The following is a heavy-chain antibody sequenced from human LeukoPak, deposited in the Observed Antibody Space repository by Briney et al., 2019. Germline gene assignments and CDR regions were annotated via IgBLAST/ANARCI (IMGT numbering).Heavy chain of an antibody. Sequence: PGESLKISCKGSGYSFTSYWIGWVRQMPGKGLEWMGIIYPGDSDTRYSPSFQGQVTISADKSISTAYLQWSSLKASDTAMYYCARLPARSTVPDVFDYWGQGTLVTVSS. V-gene: IGHV5-51*01. D-gene: IGHD4-11*01. CDR2: IYPGDSDT. J-gene: IGHJ4*02. CDR1: GYSFTSYW. CDR3: ARLPARSTVPDVFDY.